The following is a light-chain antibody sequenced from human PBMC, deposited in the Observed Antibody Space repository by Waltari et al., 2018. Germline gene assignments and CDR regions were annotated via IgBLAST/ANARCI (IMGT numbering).Light chain of an antibody. V-gene: IGKV3-20*01. Sequence: EVVLTQSPDTLSLSPGERATLSCRANQSLTKRYLAWYQQKPGRAPRLLIYGASSRAAGVPDRFSGSGSGTDFTLTISRLEPEDFAVYYCQQYGSSVLYTFGQGTKLEIK. CDR3: QQYGSSVLYT. J-gene: IGKJ2*01. CDR1: QSLTKRY. CDR2: GAS.